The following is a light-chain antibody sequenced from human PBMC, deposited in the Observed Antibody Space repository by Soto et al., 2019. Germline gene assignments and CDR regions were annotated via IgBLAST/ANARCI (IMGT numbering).Light chain of an antibody. CDR3: AAWDDSLKGLV. CDR2: YDD. V-gene: IGLV1-36*01. Sequence: QSVLTQPPSVSEAPRQRVTISCSGSSSNIGSNAVNWYQQLPGKAPKLLIYYDDLLPSGVSDRFSGSKSGTSASLAISGLQSEDEADYYCAAWDDSLKGLVFGTGTKLTVL. CDR1: SSNIGSNA. J-gene: IGLJ1*01.